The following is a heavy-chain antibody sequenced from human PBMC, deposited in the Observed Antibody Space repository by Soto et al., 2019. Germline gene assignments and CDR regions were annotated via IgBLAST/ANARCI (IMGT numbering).Heavy chain of an antibody. CDR1: GYTFTSYY. D-gene: IGHD1-26*01. V-gene: IGHV1-46*01. CDR2: INPSGGST. CDR3: AAVPPSIVGATTVLYYFDY. Sequence: ASVKVSCKASGYTFTSYYMHWVRQAPGQGLEWMGIINPSGGSTSYAQKFQGRVTMTRDTSTSTVYMELSSLRSEDTAVYYCAAVPPSIVGATTVLYYFDYWGQGTLVTVSS. J-gene: IGHJ4*02.